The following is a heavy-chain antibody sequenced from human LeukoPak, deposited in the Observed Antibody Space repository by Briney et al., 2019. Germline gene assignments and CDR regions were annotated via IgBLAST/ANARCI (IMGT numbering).Heavy chain of an antibody. CDR3: ASTSGHWYTTFLDY. CDR2: ISSSSSTI. V-gene: IGHV3-48*01. CDR1: GFTFSSYS. D-gene: IGHD6-13*01. Sequence: GGSLRHSCAASGFTFSSYSMNWVRQAPGKGLEWVSYISSSSSTIYYADSVKGRFTISRDNAKNSLYLQMNSLRAEDTAVYYCASTSGHWYTTFLDYWGQGTLVTVSS. J-gene: IGHJ4*02.